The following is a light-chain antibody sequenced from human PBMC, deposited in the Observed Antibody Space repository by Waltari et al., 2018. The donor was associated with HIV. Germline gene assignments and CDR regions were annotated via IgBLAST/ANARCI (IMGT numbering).Light chain of an antibody. V-gene: IGLV1-51*01. J-gene: IGLJ2*01. CDR2: DNK. Sequence: QSVLTQPPSVSAAPGQRVTLSCSGSSSNIGYTYVSWYQQLPGTAPKLLLYDNKKRPAGSPDRFSGSKSGASATLGITGLQTGDEADYYCGTWDSSLSAGVFGGGTKLTVL. CDR1: SSNIGYTY. CDR3: GTWDSSLSAGV.